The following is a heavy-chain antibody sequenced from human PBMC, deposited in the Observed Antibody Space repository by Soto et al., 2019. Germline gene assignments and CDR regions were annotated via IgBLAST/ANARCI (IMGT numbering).Heavy chain of an antibody. CDR2: VNSDGYTT. J-gene: IGHJ6*02. D-gene: IGHD3-16*01. CDR1: GFTFRNYW. Sequence: PGGSLSLSCAASGFTFRNYWMHWVRQAPGKGLVWVSRVNSDGYTTYYADSVKGRFTISRDNAKNMLHLQMNSLGAEDTAVYYCASNYAYAEGYYFYGIDVWGQGTTVTVSS. CDR3: ASNYAYAEGYYFYGIDV. V-gene: IGHV3-74*01.